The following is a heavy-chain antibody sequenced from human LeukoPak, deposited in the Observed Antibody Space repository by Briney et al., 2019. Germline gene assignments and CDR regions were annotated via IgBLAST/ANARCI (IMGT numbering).Heavy chain of an antibody. V-gene: IGHV3-7*01. D-gene: IGHD1-26*01. CDR3: ARDKVVGATLFDY. Sequence: DPGGSLRLSCAASGFTFSSYAMSWVRQAPGKGLEWVANIKQDGSVIYSVDSVKGRFTISRDNAKNSLYLQMNSLRAEDTAVYYCARDKVVGATLFDYWGQGALVTVSS. J-gene: IGHJ4*02. CDR1: GFTFSSYA. CDR2: IKQDGSVI.